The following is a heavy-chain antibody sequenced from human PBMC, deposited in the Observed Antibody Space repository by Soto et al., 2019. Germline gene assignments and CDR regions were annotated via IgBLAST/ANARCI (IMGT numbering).Heavy chain of an antibody. J-gene: IGHJ4*02. CDR1: GTSISSDTYY. V-gene: IGHV4-31*03. CDR3: AAGGGLPRYY. Sequence: SETLSLTCTVAGTSISSDTYYWTWIRHHPGKGLEWIGYIYYSGSTYYNPSLKSRVTISVDRSKNQFSLKLSSVTAADTAVYYCAAGGGLPRYYWGQGTLVTVS. D-gene: IGHD5-12*01. CDR2: IYYSGST.